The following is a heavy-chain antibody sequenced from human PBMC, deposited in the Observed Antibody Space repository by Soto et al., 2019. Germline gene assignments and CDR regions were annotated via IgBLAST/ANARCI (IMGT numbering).Heavy chain of an antibody. V-gene: IGHV4-59*01. CDR1: EGYISSYY. D-gene: IGHD3-10*01. CDR3: ARVSLWFGEFGIDY. CDR2: IYYSGST. Sequence: SETLSLTCTVAEGYISSYYGSCILQPPGKGLEWIGYIYYSGSTNYNPSLKSRVTISVDTSKNQFSLKLSSVTAADTAVYYCARVSLWFGEFGIDYWGQGTLVTVSS. J-gene: IGHJ4*02.